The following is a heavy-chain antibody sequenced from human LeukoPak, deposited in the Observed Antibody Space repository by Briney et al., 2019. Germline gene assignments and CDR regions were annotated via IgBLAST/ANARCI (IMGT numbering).Heavy chain of an antibody. D-gene: IGHD1-26*01. Sequence: ASVKVSCKASGYTFTGYYMHWVRQAPGQGLEWVGWINPNSGGTNYAQKFQGSVTMTRDPSISTAYMELTSLISDDTAVYYCARGDTYGVDYWGQGTLVTVSS. V-gene: IGHV1-2*02. CDR3: ARGDTYGVDY. CDR1: GYTFTGYY. J-gene: IGHJ4*02. CDR2: INPNSGGT.